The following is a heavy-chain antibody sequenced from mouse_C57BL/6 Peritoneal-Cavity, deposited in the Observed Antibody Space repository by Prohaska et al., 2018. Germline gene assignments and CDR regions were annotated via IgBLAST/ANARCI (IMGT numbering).Heavy chain of an antibody. CDR1: GFTFSGFW. CDR2: IKSDVRAI. CDR3: MRYGNYWYFDV. D-gene: IGHD2-1*01. V-gene: IGHV11-2*01. Sequence: EVQLLETGGGLVQPGGSRGLSCKGSGFTFSGFWMSWVRQTPGKTLEWIGDIKSDVRAINYAPAIKDRFTIFRDNDKSTLYLQMSNVRSEDTATYFCMRYGNYWYFDVWGTGTTVTVSS. J-gene: IGHJ1*03.